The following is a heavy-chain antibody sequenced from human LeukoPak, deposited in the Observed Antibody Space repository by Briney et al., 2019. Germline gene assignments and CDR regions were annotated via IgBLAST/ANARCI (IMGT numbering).Heavy chain of an antibody. CDR2: INHSGST. V-gene: IGHV4-34*01. CDR1: GGSFSGYY. J-gene: IGHJ3*02. Sequence: KPSETLSLTCAVYGGSFSGYYWSWIRQPPGKGLEWIGEINHSGSTNCNPSLKSRVTISVDTSKNQFSLKLSSVTAADTAVYYCARNIVVVPAAIERDDAFDIWGQGTMVTVSS. D-gene: IGHD2-2*01. CDR3: ARNIVVVPAAIERDDAFDI.